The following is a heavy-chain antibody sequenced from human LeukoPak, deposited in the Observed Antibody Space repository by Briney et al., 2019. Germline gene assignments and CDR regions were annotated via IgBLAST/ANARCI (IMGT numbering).Heavy chain of an antibody. D-gene: IGHD3-10*01. CDR2: IYSGGST. CDR1: GLTVSSNS. J-gene: IGHJ4*02. Sequence: GGSLRLSCAASGLTVSSNSMSWVRQAPGKGLEWVSFIYSGGSTYYADSVKGRFTVSRDNAKNSLYLQMNSLRAEDTAVYYCAREGITMVRGARGTDYWGQGTLVTVSS. CDR3: AREGITMVRGARGTDY. V-gene: IGHV3-53*01.